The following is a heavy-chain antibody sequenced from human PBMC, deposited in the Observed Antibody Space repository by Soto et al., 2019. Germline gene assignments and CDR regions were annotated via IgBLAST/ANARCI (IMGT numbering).Heavy chain of an antibody. J-gene: IGHJ6*02. D-gene: IGHD1-26*01. CDR1: GGSISSSNW. CDR3: ARVSGSYYYGMDV. V-gene: IGHV4-4*02. Sequence: SETLSLTCAVSGGSISSSNWWSWVRQPPGKGLEWIGEIYHSGSTNYNPSLKSRVTISVDKSKNQFSLKLSPVTAADTAVYYCARVSGSYYYGMDVWGQGITVTVSS. CDR2: IYHSGST.